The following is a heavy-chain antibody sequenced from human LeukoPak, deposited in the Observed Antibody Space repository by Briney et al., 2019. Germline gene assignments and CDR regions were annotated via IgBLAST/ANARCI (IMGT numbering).Heavy chain of an antibody. J-gene: IGHJ4*02. Sequence: PSETLSLTCTVSGGSISSFYWSWIRQPPGKGLEWIGYIYYSGSTNYNSSLKSRVTISEDTSKNQFSLKLSSVIAADTAVYKSARGGQRQQQLQRRSHFDDWGQGTLVTVSS. V-gene: IGHV4-59*01. CDR3: ARGGQRQQQLQRRSHFDD. CDR1: GGSISSFY. CDR2: IYYSGST. D-gene: IGHD6-13*01.